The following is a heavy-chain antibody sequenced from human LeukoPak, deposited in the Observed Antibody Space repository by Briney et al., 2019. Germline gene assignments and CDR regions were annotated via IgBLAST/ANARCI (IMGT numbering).Heavy chain of an antibody. J-gene: IGHJ4*02. V-gene: IGHV4-34*01. D-gene: IGHD3-22*01. CDR3: ADSSGYFQSLRY. Sequence: SETLSLTWAVYVASFSGYYWSWIREPPWKGLEWIGEINHSGSTNYNPSLKSRVTISVDTSKNQFSLKLSSVTAADTAVYYCADSSGYFQSLRYWGQGTLVTVSS. CDR1: VASFSGYY. CDR2: INHSGST.